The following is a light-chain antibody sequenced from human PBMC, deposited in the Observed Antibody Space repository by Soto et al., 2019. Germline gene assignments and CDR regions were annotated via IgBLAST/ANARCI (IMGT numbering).Light chain of an antibody. Sequence: QSVLTQPPSVSAAPGEKVTISCSGTSSNIGRNYVSWYQQLPGSAPKLLIYDNDRRPSGIPDQFSGSKSGTAATLDITGLQTGEEADYYCGAWNRGLKAGVFGGGTKLTVL. CDR1: SSNIGRNY. V-gene: IGLV1-51*02. CDR2: DND. J-gene: IGLJ2*01. CDR3: GAWNRGLKAGV.